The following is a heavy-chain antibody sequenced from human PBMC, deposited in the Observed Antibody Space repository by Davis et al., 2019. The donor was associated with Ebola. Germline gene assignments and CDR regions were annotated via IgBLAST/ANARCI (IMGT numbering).Heavy chain of an antibody. D-gene: IGHD2-2*01. V-gene: IGHV4-59*01. Sequence: MPSETLSLTCAVSKGSISSDYWSWIRQPPGKGLEWLGYIFYTGNTNYNPSLKSRVTISIDTSKNQFSLKLTSVTAADTAVYYCARLEEPYCSSTTCYRYWYFDLWGRGTQVTVSS. CDR2: IFYTGNT. CDR3: ARLEEPYCSSTTCYRYWYFDL. J-gene: IGHJ2*01. CDR1: KGSISSDY.